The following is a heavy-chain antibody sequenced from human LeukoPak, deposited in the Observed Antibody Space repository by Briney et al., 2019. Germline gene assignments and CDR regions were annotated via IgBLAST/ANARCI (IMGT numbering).Heavy chain of an antibody. Sequence: ASVKVFCKASGYTFTSYGISWVRQAPGQGLEWMGWISAYNGNTNYAQKLQGRVTMTTDTSTSTAYMELRSLRSDDTAVYYCARFTIFGVVTSWFGPWGQGTLVTVSS. CDR1: GYTFTSYG. CDR3: ARFTIFGVVTSWFGP. D-gene: IGHD3-3*01. J-gene: IGHJ5*02. V-gene: IGHV1-18*01. CDR2: ISAYNGNT.